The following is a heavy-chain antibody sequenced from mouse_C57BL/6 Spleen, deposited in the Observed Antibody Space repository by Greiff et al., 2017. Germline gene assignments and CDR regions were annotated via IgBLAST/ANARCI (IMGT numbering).Heavy chain of an antibody. CDR1: GYTFTSYW. Sequence: QVQLQQPGAELVKPGASVKMSCKASGYTFTSYWITWVKQRPGQGLEWIGDIYPGSGSTNYNEKCKSKGRLTVATSTSQAYMQLSSRTSEDAAVSNCARTDSELYYAMDLWGQGTSVTVSS. CDR3: ARTDSELYYAMDL. CDR2: IYPGSGST. V-gene: IGHV1-55*01. J-gene: IGHJ4*01. D-gene: IGHD1-3*01.